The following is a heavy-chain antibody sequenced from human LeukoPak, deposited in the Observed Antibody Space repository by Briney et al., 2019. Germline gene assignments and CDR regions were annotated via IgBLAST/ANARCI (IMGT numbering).Heavy chain of an antibody. J-gene: IGHJ3*02. D-gene: IGHD4-17*01. Sequence: GGSLRLSCAASGFTFSSYSMNWVRQAPGKGLEWVSSINSSSSYIYYADSVKGRFTISRDNAKNSLYLQMNSLRAEDTAVYYCARDSPMTTVTTGAFDIWGQGTMVTVSS. CDR3: ARDSPMTTVTTGAFDI. CDR2: INSSSSYI. V-gene: IGHV3-21*01. CDR1: GFTFSSYS.